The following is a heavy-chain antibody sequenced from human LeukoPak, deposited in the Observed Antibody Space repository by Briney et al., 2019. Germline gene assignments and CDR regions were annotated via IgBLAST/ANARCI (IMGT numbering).Heavy chain of an antibody. CDR1: GFTFSNYW. D-gene: IGHD6-6*01. J-gene: IGHJ6*02. Sequence: GGSLRLSCAGSGFTFSNYWMYWVRQAPGKGLVWVSHVDAHGGSRTYADSVKGRFTISRDNDKKTMYLQMSSLRAEDTAVYYCVRGPSFYYYYDMDVWGQGTTVTVSS. CDR3: VRGPSFYYYYDMDV. CDR2: VDAHGGSR. V-gene: IGHV3-74*01.